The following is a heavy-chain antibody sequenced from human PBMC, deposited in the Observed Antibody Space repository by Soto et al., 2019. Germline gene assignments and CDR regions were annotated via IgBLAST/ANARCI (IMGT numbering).Heavy chain of an antibody. CDR3: ARHTHVAPIAAAGTNHLYGMDV. J-gene: IGHJ6*02. D-gene: IGHD6-13*01. CDR2: IYPGDSDT. CDR1: GYSFTNYW. V-gene: IGHV5-51*01. Sequence: PGESLKISCKGSGYSFTNYWIGWVRQMPGKGLEWMGIIYPGDSDTRYSPSFQGQVTISADKSISTTYLQWSSLKASDTAMYYCARHTHVAPIAAAGTNHLYGMDVWGQGTTVTVSS.